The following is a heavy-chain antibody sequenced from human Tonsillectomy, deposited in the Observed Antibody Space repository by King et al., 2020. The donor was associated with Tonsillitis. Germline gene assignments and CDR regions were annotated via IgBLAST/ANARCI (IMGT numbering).Heavy chain of an antibody. J-gene: IGHJ5*02. CDR3: AGEGDCSTTSCYGWFDP. V-gene: IGHV1-2*02. CDR2: IHSNSGGT. D-gene: IGHD2-2*01. CDR1: GYTFTGYY. Sequence: VQLVESAAEVKKPGASVTVSCKASGYTFTGYYLHWVRQAPGQGLEWMGWIHSNSGGTNYAQKFQGRVTMTRDTSINTAYMELSRLRSDDTAVYYCAGEGDCSTTSCYGWFDPWGQGTLVTVSS.